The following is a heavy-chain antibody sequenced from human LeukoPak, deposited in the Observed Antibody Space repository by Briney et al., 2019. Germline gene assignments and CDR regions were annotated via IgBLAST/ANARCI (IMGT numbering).Heavy chain of an antibody. Sequence: PGGSLRLSCAASGFTFDDYAMSWVRQAPGKGLEWVSAISGSGGSTYYADSVKGRFTISRDNSKNTLYLQMNSLRAEDTAVYYCAKDLLAAPNVDYWGQGTLVTVSS. V-gene: IGHV3-23*01. CDR1: GFTFDDYA. J-gene: IGHJ4*02. CDR2: ISGSGGST. CDR3: AKDLLAAPNVDY. D-gene: IGHD6-6*01.